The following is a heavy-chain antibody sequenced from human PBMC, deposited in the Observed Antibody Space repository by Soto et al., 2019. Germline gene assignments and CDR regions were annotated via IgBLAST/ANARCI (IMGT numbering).Heavy chain of an antibody. V-gene: IGHV1-69*13. D-gene: IGHD3-10*01. Sequence: SVKVSCKASGGTFSSYAISWVRQAPGQGLEWMGGIIPIFGTANYAQKFQGRVTITADESTSTAYMELSSLRSEDTAVYYCARSAVAMVRGVTYNWFDPWGQGTLVTVSS. CDR2: IIPIFGTA. J-gene: IGHJ5*02. CDR1: GGTFSSYA. CDR3: ARSAVAMVRGVTYNWFDP.